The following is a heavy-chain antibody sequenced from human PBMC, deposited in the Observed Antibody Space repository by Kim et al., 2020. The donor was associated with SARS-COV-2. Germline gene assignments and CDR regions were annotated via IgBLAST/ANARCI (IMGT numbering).Heavy chain of an antibody. CDR3: ARHGLRFLEWLFASDY. J-gene: IGHJ4*02. D-gene: IGHD3-3*01. V-gene: IGHV5-10-1*01. Sequence: GESLKISCKGSGYSFTSYWISWVRQMPGKGLEWMGRIDPSESYTNYSPSFQGHVTISADKSISTAYLQWSSLKASDTAMYYCARHGLRFLEWLFASDYWGQGTLVTVSS. CDR1: GYSFTSYW. CDR2: IDPSESYT.